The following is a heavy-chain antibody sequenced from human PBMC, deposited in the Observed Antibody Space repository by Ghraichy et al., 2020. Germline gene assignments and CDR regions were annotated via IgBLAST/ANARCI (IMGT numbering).Heavy chain of an antibody. J-gene: IGHJ4*02. Sequence: SKTLSLTCAVYGGSFSGYYWSWIRQPPGKGLEWIGEINHSGSTNYNPSLKSRVTISVDTSKNQFSLKLSSVTAADTAVYYCAFAPLWSSGGSMFEFVDYWGQGTLVTVSS. D-gene: IGHD2-15*01. CDR3: AFAPLWSSGGSMFEFVDY. CDR2: INHSGST. V-gene: IGHV4-34*01. CDR1: GGSFSGYY.